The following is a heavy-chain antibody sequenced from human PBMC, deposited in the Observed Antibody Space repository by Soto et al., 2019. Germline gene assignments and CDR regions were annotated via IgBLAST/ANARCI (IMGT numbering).Heavy chain of an antibody. D-gene: IGHD3-3*01. CDR3: ARLKAPLFWTGYSGGFDY. Sequence: QVQLVQSGAEVKKPGASVKLSCKASGYTFTNYYLHWVRQAPGQGLEWVGVINPSGGSTDYAQKFQGRVTVTSDTSTSTVSMDLSILSSDDTAVYYCARLKAPLFWTGYSGGFDYWGHGTLVTVSS. CDR2: INPSGGST. V-gene: IGHV1-46*01. CDR1: GYTFTNYY. J-gene: IGHJ4*01.